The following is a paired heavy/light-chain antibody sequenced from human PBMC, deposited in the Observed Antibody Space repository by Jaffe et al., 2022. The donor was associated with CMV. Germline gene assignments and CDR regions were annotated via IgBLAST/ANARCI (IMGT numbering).Heavy chain of an antibody. V-gene: IGHV3-48*02. J-gene: IGHJ5*02. CDR2: ISSTSSTI. CDR1: GFTFSIYS. D-gene: IGHD1-26*01. CDR3: ARVGRELRQDNWFDP. Sequence: EVQLVESGGGLVQPGGSLRLSCAASGFTFSIYSMNWLRQAPGKGLEWVSYISSTSSTIHYADSVEGRFTISRDNAKNSLYLQMNSLRDEDTAVYYCARVGRELRQDNWFDPWGQGTLVTVSS.
Light chain of an antibody. CDR3: QQRVNWPPIT. CDR2: DAS. V-gene: IGKV3-11*01. CDR1: QSVSSY. J-gene: IGKJ5*01. Sequence: EIVLTQSPATLSLSPGERATLSCRASQSVSSYLAWYQQKPGQAPRLLIYDASNRATGIPARFSGSGSGTDFTLTISSLEPEDFAVYYCQQRVNWPPITFGQGTRLEIK.